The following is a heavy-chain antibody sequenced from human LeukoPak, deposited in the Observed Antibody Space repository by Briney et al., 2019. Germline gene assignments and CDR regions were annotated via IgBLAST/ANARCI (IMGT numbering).Heavy chain of an antibody. CDR3: ARGGYSYGYGLN. V-gene: IGHV4-39*07. Sequence: PSETLSLTCTVSGGSISTSSYYWGWIRQPPGKGLECIGTIYYTGTTYYNPSLKSRVTISVDTSKNQFSLKLSSVTAADTAVYYCARGGYSYGYGLNWGQGTLVTVSS. CDR2: IYYTGTT. CDR1: GGSISTSSYY. J-gene: IGHJ4*02. D-gene: IGHD5-18*01.